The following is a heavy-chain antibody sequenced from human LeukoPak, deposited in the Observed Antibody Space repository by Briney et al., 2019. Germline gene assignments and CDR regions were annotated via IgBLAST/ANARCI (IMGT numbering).Heavy chain of an antibody. D-gene: IGHD3-10*01. Sequence: SETLSLTCTVSGGSISSGDYYWSWIRQPPGKGLEWIGYIYYSGSTYYNPSLKSRVTISVDTSKNQFSLKLSSVTAADTAVYYCAGVSRSNAWMLVRGVITYYFDYWGQGTLVTVSS. CDR1: GGSISSGDYY. V-gene: IGHV4-30-4*01. CDR3: AGVSRSNAWMLVRGVITYYFDY. J-gene: IGHJ4*02. CDR2: IYYSGST.